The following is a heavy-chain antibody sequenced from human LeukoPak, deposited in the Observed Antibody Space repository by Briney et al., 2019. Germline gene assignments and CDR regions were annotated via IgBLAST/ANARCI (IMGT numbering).Heavy chain of an antibody. CDR3: ARHVVAVGFDY. D-gene: IGHD3-22*01. V-gene: IGHV3-21*01. CDR2: ITRSSSYI. CDR1: GFTFSSYS. Sequence: GGSPRFSCAASGFTFSSYSMNWVRQAPGKGLQWVSSITRSSSYIYYADSVKGRFTISRDNAKNSLYLQMNSLRAEDTAVYYCARHVVAVGFDYWGQGTLVTVSS. J-gene: IGHJ4*02.